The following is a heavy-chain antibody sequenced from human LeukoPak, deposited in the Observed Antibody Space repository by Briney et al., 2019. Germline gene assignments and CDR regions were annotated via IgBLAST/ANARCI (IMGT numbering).Heavy chain of an antibody. Sequence: GGSLRLSCAASGFTFSSYSMNWVRQAPGKGLEWVSYISSSSTIYYADSVKGRFTISRGNAKNSLYLQMNSLRAEDTAVYYCARDGPTRGRYDILTGSPRPSMDVWGQGTTVTVSS. CDR3: ARDGPTRGRYDILTGSPRPSMDV. V-gene: IGHV3-48*04. J-gene: IGHJ6*02. D-gene: IGHD3-9*01. CDR1: GFTFSSYS. CDR2: ISSSSTI.